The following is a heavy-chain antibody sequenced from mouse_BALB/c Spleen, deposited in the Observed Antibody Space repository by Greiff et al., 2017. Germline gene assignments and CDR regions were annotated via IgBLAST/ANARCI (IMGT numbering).Heavy chain of an antibody. D-gene: IGHD4-1*01. CDR2: ISDGGSYT. J-gene: IGHJ2*01. CDR3: ARETGH. V-gene: IGHV5-4*02. Sequence: EVQGVESGGGLVKPGGSLKLSCAASGFTFSDYYMYWVRQTPEKRLEWVATISDGGSYTYYPDSVKGRFTISRDNAKNNLYLQMSSLKSEDTAMYYCARETGHWGQGTTLTVSS. CDR1: GFTFSDYY.